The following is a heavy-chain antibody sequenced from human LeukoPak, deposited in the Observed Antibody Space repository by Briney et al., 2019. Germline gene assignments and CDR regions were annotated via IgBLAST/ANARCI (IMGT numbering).Heavy chain of an antibody. J-gene: IGHJ4*02. D-gene: IGHD3-3*01. CDR3: ARDAARIAVFGVAYYFDY. Sequence: SVKVSCKASGYTFTSYGISWVRQAPGQGLEWMGWISAYNGNTNYAQKLQGRVTMTTDTSTSTAYMELRSLRSDDTAVYYCARDAARIAVFGVAYYFDYWGQGTLVTVS. CDR1: GYTFTSYG. V-gene: IGHV1-18*01. CDR2: ISAYNGNT.